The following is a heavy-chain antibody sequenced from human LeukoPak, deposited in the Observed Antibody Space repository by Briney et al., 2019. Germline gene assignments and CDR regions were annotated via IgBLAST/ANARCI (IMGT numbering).Heavy chain of an antibody. J-gene: IGHJ4*02. CDR3: ARLKHDYGDCFDY. CDR1: GVTLSSYA. D-gene: IGHD4-17*01. V-gene: IGHV3-30*04. CDR2: ISYDGSNK. Sequence: GGSLRLSCAASGVTLSSYAMSWARQAPGKGLEWVAVISYDGSNKYYADSVKGRFTISRDNSKNTLYLQMNSLRAEDTAVYYCARLKHDYGDCFDYWGQGTLVTVSS.